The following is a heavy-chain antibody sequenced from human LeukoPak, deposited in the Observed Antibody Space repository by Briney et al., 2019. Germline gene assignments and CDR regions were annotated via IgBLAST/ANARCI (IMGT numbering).Heavy chain of an antibody. J-gene: IGHJ4*02. D-gene: IGHD2-21*02. CDR1: GFTFSSYG. CDR2: ISYDGSHK. Sequence: PGRSLRLSCAASGFTFSSYGMHWVRQAPGKGLEWVAIISYDGSHKYYADSVKGRFTISRDSSKNTLYLQMNSLRAEDTAVYYCAKDSCGGDCYSLDYWGQGTLVTVSS. V-gene: IGHV3-30*18. CDR3: AKDSCGGDCYSLDY.